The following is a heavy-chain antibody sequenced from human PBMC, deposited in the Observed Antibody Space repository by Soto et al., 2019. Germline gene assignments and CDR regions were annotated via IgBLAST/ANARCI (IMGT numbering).Heavy chain of an antibody. CDR1: GYTFTSYA. D-gene: IGHD6-19*01. Sequence: ASVKVSCKASGYTFTSYAMHWVRQAPGQRLEWMGWINAGNGNTKYSQKFQGRVTITRDTSASTAYMELSSLRSEDTAVYYCARARQVLSDYYYGMDVWGQGTTVTVS. CDR2: INAGNGNT. J-gene: IGHJ6*02. CDR3: ARARQVLSDYYYGMDV. V-gene: IGHV1-3*01.